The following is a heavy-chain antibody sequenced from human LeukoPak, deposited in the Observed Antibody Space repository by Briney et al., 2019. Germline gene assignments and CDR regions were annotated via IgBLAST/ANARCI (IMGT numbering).Heavy chain of an antibody. CDR3: AILGRADFDY. J-gene: IGHJ4*02. CDR2: ISYDGSDK. Sequence: GGSLRLSCAASGFTFSNYGMHWVRQAPGKGLEWVVVISYDGSDKYYADSVKGRFTISRDNSKNTVYLQMSSLRAEDTAVYYCAILGRADFDYWGQGTLVTVSS. CDR1: GFTFSNYG. V-gene: IGHV3-30*03. D-gene: IGHD1-26*01.